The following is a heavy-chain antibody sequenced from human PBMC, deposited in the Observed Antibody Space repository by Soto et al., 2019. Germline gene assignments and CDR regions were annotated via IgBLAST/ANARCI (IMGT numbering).Heavy chain of an antibody. J-gene: IGHJ6*02. CDR2: IYYSGST. V-gene: IGHV4-61*01. Sequence: QVQLQESGPGLVKPSETLSLTCTVSGGSVSSGSYYWSWIRQPPGKGLEWIGYIYYSGSTNYNPSLKSRVTISVDTTKNQFSLKLSSVTAADTAVYYCARDERIWFGELSTGMDVWGQGTTVTVSS. CDR1: GGSVSSGSYY. CDR3: ARDERIWFGELSTGMDV. D-gene: IGHD3-10*01.